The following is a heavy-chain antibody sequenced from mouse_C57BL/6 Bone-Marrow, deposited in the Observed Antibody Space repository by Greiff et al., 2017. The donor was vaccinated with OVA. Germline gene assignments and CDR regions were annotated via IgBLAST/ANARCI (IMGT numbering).Heavy chain of an antibody. J-gene: IGHJ2*01. CDR1: GYTFTSYW. CDR2: IHPNSGST. Sequence: VQLQQPGAELVKPGASVKLSCKASGYTFTSYWMHWVKQRPGQGLEWIGMIHPNSGSTNYNEKFTSKATLTVDKSSSAAYMQRSSLTSEDSAVYYCARPALYYGSSSVDYWGQDTTLTVSS. V-gene: IGHV1-64*01. D-gene: IGHD1-1*01. CDR3: ARPALYYGSSSVDY.